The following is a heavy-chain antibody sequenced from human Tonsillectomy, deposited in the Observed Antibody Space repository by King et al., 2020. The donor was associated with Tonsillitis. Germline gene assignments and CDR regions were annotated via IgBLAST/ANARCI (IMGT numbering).Heavy chain of an antibody. Sequence: VQLVESGGGLVQPGESLRLSCAASGFTFSRYAMNWVRQAPGKGLEWVSIIHGGGRTVYYADSVKGRFTISRDYSKNTVYLQMNNLSAEDTAVYYCAKDRGDSDGWPIFDNWGXXTLVTVSS. J-gene: IGHJ4*01. CDR3: AKDRGDSDGWPIFDN. V-gene: IGHV3-23*03. CDR1: GFTFSRYA. D-gene: IGHD6-19*01. CDR2: IHGGGRTV.